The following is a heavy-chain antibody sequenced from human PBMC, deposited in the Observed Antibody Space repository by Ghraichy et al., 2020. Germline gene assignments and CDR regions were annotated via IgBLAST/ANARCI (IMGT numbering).Heavy chain of an antibody. CDR2: MYHSGAS. J-gene: IGHJ4*02. D-gene: IGHD2-21*01. Sequence: SETLSLTCTVSGGSITGYHWSWIRQPPGMRLEWIGYMYHSGASNYNPSLKSRVTMSVDTSKNQFSLKLNSVPAADTAVYYCARERDSFNNFDYWGQGALVTVSS. CDR3: ARERDSFNNFDY. V-gene: IGHV4-59*01. CDR1: GGSITGYH.